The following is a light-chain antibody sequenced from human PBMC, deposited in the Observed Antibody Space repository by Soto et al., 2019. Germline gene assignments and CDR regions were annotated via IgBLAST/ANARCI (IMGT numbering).Light chain of an antibody. J-gene: IGLJ2*01. CDR3: QTWGTGIHVV. Sequence: PVLTQSPSASASLGASVKLTCTLSSGHSSYAIAWHQQQPEKGPRYLMKLDSDGSHTKGDAIPDRFSGSSSGAERYLTISSLQSEDEADYYCQTWGTGIHVVFGGGTKLIVL. CDR2: LDSDGSH. CDR1: SGHSSYA. V-gene: IGLV4-69*01.